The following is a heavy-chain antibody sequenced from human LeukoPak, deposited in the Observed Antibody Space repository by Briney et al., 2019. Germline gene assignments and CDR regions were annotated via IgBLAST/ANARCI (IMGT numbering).Heavy chain of an antibody. D-gene: IGHD4-17*01. CDR1: GFTFSSYG. CDR3: ARGTTVTTGGFDY. Sequence: GSLRLSCAASGFTFSSYGMHWVRQAPGKGLEWVAVIWYDGSNKYYADSVKGRFTISRDNSKNTLYLQMNSLRAEDTAVYYCARGTTVTTGGFDYWGQGTLVTVSS. J-gene: IGHJ4*02. V-gene: IGHV3-33*01. CDR2: IWYDGSNK.